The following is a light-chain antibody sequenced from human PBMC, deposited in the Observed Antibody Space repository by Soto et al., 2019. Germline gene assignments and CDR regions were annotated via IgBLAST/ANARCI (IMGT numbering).Light chain of an antibody. V-gene: IGLV2-14*01. CDR2: EVS. CDR1: SSDVGAYDY. Sequence: QSVLTQPASVSGSPGQSITISCTGTSSDVGAYDYVSWYQQHPGQAPKLIIYEVSNRPSGVSNRFSASKSGNTASLTISGLQAEDEADYYCSSYTSTTIWVFGGGTKLTVL. CDR3: SSYTSTTIWV. J-gene: IGLJ3*02.